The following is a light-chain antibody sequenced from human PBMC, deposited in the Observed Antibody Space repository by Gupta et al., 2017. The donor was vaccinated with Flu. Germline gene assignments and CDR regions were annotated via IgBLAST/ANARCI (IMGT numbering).Light chain of an antibody. CDR1: SGHSSYA. CDR2: LNSDGSH. Sequence: QLVLTQSPSASASLGASVKLTRTLSSGHSSYAIEWHQQQPEKGPRYLMKLNSDGSHSKGDGIHDRFSGSSSGAESYLTISSLQSEDEADYYCQTWGTGIHGVVGGGTKLTVL. CDR3: QTWGTGIHGV. J-gene: IGLJ3*02. V-gene: IGLV4-69*01.